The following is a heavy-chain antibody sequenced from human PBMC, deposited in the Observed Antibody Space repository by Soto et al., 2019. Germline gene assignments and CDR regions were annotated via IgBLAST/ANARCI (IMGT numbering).Heavy chain of an antibody. V-gene: IGHV5-51*01. CDR3: ARHDYKNPKMKYYFYYGLDV. CDR1: GYKFSAYW. Sequence: EVQLHQSRGELRRPGESLKISCEASGYKFSAYWIGWVRQTPGRGLEWVGVIYPGDSDIKYGPSFQGQVTISADKSTNTVYLQWSSLRASDTAVYYCARHDYKNPKMKYYFYYGLDVWGQGTAVTVSS. CDR2: IYPGDSDI. J-gene: IGHJ6*02. D-gene: IGHD4-4*01.